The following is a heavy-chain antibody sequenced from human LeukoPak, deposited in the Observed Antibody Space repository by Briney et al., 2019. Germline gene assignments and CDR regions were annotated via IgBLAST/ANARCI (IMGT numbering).Heavy chain of an antibody. CDR3: ARQGRQTADDY. CDR2: IDPSDSYT. Sequence: GESLKISCKGSGYSLTSYWISWVRQMPGKGLEWMGRIDPSDSYTNYSPSFQGHVTISADRSISTAYLQWSSLKASDTAMYYCARQGRQTADDYWGQGTLVTVSS. J-gene: IGHJ4*02. CDR1: GYSLTSYW. D-gene: IGHD5-18*01. V-gene: IGHV5-10-1*01.